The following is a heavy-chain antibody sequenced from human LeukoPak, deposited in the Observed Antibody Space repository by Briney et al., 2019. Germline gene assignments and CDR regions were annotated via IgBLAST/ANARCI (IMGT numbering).Heavy chain of an antibody. Sequence: ASVKVSCKASGYTFTSYGISWVRQAPGQGLEWMGWINPNSGGTNYAQKFQGRVTMTRDTSISTAYMELSRLRSDDTAVYYCARDVGQWGSIDYWGQGTLVTVSS. D-gene: IGHD1-26*01. CDR1: GYTFTSYG. CDR2: INPNSGGT. J-gene: IGHJ4*02. V-gene: IGHV1-2*02. CDR3: ARDVGQWGSIDY.